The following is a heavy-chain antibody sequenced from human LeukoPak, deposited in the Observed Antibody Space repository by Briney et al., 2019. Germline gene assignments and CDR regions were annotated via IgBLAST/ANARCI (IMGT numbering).Heavy chain of an antibody. CDR2: IYWDHDK. CDR3: AHRPVAGSYYFDY. CDR1: GFSLSTSGVG. Sequence: SGPTLVHPTPPLTLTCTFSGFSLSTSGVGVRWIRQPPVKALELLGFIYWDHDKHYSPSLERRLTITKATSKTQAVLTMTNMDPVDTATYYCAHRPVAGSYYFDYGGRGTLVTVS. J-gene: IGHJ4*02. D-gene: IGHD6-19*01. V-gene: IGHV2-5*02.